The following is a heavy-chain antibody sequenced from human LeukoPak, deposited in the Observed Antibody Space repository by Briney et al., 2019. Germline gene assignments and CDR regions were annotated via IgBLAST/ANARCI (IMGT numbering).Heavy chain of an antibody. V-gene: IGHV1-8*01. J-gene: IGHJ4*02. CDR1: GYTFTSYD. D-gene: IGHD3-22*01. Sequence: ASVKVSCKASGYTFTSYDINWVRQATGQGLEWMGWTNPNSGNTGYAQKFQGRVTMTRNTSISTAYMELSSLRSEDTAVYYCAVFDSSGYYWADYWGQGTLVTVSS. CDR3: AVFDSSGYYWADY. CDR2: TNPNSGNT.